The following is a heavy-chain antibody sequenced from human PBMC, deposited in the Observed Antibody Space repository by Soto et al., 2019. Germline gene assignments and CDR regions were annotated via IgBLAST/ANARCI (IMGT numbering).Heavy chain of an antibody. D-gene: IGHD1-26*01. V-gene: IGHV4-59*01. J-gene: IGHJ5*02. CDR1: VGSISSYY. CDR2: TYFSGST. Sequence: SETLSLTCTVSVGSISSYYWRWIRQPAGKGLEWIGYTYFSGSTNYNPSLKSRVTVSVDTSKKQFSLKLTSVTAADTALYYCARARSQEWELVMQYFLAWGQGALVTLS. CDR3: ARARSQEWELVMQYFLA.